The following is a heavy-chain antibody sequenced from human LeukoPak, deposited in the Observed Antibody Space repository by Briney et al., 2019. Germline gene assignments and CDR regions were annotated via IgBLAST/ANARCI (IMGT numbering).Heavy chain of an antibody. CDR2: ISKISGYR. D-gene: IGHD3-10*01. CDR1: GFIVNENH. V-gene: IGHV3-21*06. Sequence: GGSLRLSCEGSGFIVNENHVNWVRQAPRKGLEWVSGISKISGYRLYSDSVKGRFTISRDNAKNSLHLETTNLRAEDTAVYYCAAAYGSGSDYGLDVWGQGTTVIVSS. J-gene: IGHJ6*02. CDR3: AAAYGSGSDYGLDV.